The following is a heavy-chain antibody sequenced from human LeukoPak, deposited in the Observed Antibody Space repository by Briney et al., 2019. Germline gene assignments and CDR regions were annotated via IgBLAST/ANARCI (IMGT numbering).Heavy chain of an antibody. Sequence: PPGRSLRLSCAASGFTFSSYGMNWVRQAPGKGLEWVAVISYDGSNKYYADSVKGRFTISRDNSKNTLYLQMNSLRAEDTAVCYCAKDLEVTMVRGDIVPYGMDVWGQGTTVTVSS. CDR3: AKDLEVTMVRGDIVPYGMDV. J-gene: IGHJ6*02. CDR1: GFTFSSYG. V-gene: IGHV3-30*18. CDR2: ISYDGSNK. D-gene: IGHD3-10*01.